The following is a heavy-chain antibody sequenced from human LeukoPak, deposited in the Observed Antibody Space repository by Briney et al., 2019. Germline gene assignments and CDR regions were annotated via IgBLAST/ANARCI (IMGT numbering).Heavy chain of an antibody. CDR2: INPSGGST. CDR1: GYTFTGYY. D-gene: IGHD6-13*01. Sequence: GASVKVSCKASGYTFTGYYIHWVRQAPGQGLEWMGIINPSGGSTSYAQKFQGRVTMTRDTSTSTVYMELSSLRSEDTAVYYCARAPAAAGPGDYWGQGTLVTVSS. CDR3: ARAPAAAGPGDY. J-gene: IGHJ4*02. V-gene: IGHV1-46*01.